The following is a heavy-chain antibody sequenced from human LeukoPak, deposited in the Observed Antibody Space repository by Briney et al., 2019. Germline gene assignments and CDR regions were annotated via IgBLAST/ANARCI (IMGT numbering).Heavy chain of an antibody. D-gene: IGHD5-24*01. V-gene: IGHV1-2*02. Sequence: ASVKVSCKASGYTFTGNYMHWVRQAPGQGLEWMGWINPNRGNTNYPQKFQGRVTMTRDTSISTAYMELSGLRFDDMAVYYCARVRDNYGMDVWGQGTTVTVSS. J-gene: IGHJ6*02. CDR3: ARVRDNYGMDV. CDR1: GYTFTGNY. CDR2: INPNRGNT.